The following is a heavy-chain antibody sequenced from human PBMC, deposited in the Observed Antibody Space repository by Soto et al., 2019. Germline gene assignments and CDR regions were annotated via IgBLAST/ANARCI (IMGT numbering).Heavy chain of an antibody. Sequence: QVQLVQSGAEVKKPGSSVKVSCKASGGTFSSYVFSWVRQAPGQGLEWVGGIIPLFRTANYAQQFQGRVTFTADEATRTAYMELCSLRPDDTAVYFCATRLYRRSNHGPFFSVDTWGQGTLVTFSS. CDR2: IIPLFRTA. CDR3: ATRLYRRSNHGPFFSVDT. D-gene: IGHD6-6*01. J-gene: IGHJ5*02. V-gene: IGHV1-69*01. CDR1: GGTFSSYV.